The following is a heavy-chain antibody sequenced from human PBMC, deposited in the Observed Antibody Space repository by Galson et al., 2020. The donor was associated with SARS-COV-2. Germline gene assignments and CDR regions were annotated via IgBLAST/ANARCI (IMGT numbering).Heavy chain of an antibody. CDR3: ARGTYCSGGSCYRGAWFDP. Sequence: SVKVSCKASGGTFSSYAISWVRQAPGQGLEWMGGIIPIFGTANYAQKFQGRVTITADESTSTAYMELSSLEDTAVYYCARGTYCSGGSCYRGAWFDPWGQGTLVTVSS. CDR1: GGTFSSYA. V-gene: IGHV1-69*13. D-gene: IGHD2-15*01. J-gene: IGHJ5*02. CDR2: IIPIFGTA.